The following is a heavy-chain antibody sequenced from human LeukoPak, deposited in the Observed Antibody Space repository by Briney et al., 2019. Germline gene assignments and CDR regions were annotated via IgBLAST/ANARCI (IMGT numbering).Heavy chain of an antibody. Sequence: SETLSLTCAVYGGSFSGYYWSWIRQPPGKGLEWIEEINHSGSTNYNPSLKSRVTISVDTSKKQFSLKLSSVTAADTAMYYCASPWGYGSGIWGQGTLVTVS. V-gene: IGHV4-34*01. D-gene: IGHD3-10*01. CDR2: INHSGST. CDR1: GGSFSGYY. CDR3: ASPWGYGSGI. J-gene: IGHJ4*02.